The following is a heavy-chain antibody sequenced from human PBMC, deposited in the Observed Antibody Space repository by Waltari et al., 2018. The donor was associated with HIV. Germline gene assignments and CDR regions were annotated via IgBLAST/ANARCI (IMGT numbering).Heavy chain of an antibody. Sequence: EVQLVESGGVVVQPGGSLRRSCAASGFTFDDYAMPWVRQAPGKGLEWVSLISWDGGSTYYADSVKGRFTISRDNSKNSLYLQMNSLRAEDTALYYCSTYGDSEAFDIWGQGTMVTVSS. CDR1: GFTFDDYA. CDR3: STYGDSEAFDI. D-gene: IGHD4-17*01. V-gene: IGHV3-43D*03. CDR2: ISWDGGST. J-gene: IGHJ3*02.